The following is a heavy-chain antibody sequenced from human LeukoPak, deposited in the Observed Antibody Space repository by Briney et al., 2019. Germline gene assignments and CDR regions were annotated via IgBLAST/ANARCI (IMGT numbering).Heavy chain of an antibody. Sequence: SETLSLTCTVSDYSISNGYYWGWIRQPPGKGLEWIGSIYHSGSIYYNPSLKSRVTISVDTSKNQLSLKLSSVTAADTAVYYCASGSPFYGMDFWGQGTTVTVSS. J-gene: IGHJ6*02. CDR1: DYSISNGYY. CDR2: IYHSGSI. D-gene: IGHD6-25*01. V-gene: IGHV4-38-2*02. CDR3: ASGSPFYGMDF.